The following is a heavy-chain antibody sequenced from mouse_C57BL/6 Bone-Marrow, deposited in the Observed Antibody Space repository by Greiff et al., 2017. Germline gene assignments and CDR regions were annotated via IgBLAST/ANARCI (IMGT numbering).Heavy chain of an antibody. CDR1: GYTFTDYE. CDR3: TRGIYYYGSFDY. CDR2: IDPETGGT. V-gene: IGHV1-15*01. Sequence: QVQLQQSGAELVRPGASVTLSCKASGYTFTDYEMHWVKQTPVHGLEWIGAIDPETGGTAYNQKFKGKAILTADKSSSTAYMELRSLTSEDSAVYCCTRGIYYYGSFDYWGQGTTLTVSS. J-gene: IGHJ2*01. D-gene: IGHD1-1*01.